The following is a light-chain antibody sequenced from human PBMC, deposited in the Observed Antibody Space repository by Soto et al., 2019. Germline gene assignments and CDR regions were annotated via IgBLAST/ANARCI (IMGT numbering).Light chain of an antibody. J-gene: IGLJ3*02. CDR2: EVI. V-gene: IGLV2-14*02. CDR1: ISDVGTYNL. Sequence: QSTLTQPASVSGSPGQSITISCTGTISDVGTYNLVSWYQQHPGKAPKLIIYEVINRPSGVSNRFSGSKSANTASLTISGLQAEDEADYYCSSYTTSTPRVFGGGTKVTVL. CDR3: SSYTTSTPRV.